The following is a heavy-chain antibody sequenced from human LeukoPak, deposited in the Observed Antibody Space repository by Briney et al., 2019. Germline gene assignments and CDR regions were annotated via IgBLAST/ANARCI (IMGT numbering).Heavy chain of an antibody. V-gene: IGHV1-8*02. J-gene: IGHJ4*02. Sequence: ASVKVSCKASGYTFTSYGISWVRQATGQGLEWVGWMNPNSGNTGYAQKFQGRVTMTRNTSISTAYMELSSLRSEDTAVYYCARGQYYDSSGSVGGDYWGQGTLVTVSS. CDR1: GYTFTSYG. D-gene: IGHD3-22*01. CDR2: MNPNSGNT. CDR3: ARGQYYDSSGSVGGDY.